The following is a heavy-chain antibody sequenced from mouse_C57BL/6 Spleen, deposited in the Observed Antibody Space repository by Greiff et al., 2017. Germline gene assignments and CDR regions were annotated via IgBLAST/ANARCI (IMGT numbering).Heavy chain of an antibody. Sequence: QVQLQQPGAELVKPGASVKLSCKASGYTFTSYWMHWVKQRPGQGLEWIGMIHPNSGSTNYNAKFKSKATLTVDKSSSTAYMQLSSLTSEDSAVYYCARDTTVVSYWYFDVWGTGTTVTVSS. J-gene: IGHJ1*03. D-gene: IGHD1-1*01. CDR2: IHPNSGST. CDR1: GYTFTSYW. V-gene: IGHV1-64*01. CDR3: ARDTTVVSYWYFDV.